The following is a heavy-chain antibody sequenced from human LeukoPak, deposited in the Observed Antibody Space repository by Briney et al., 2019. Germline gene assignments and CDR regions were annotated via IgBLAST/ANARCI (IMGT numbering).Heavy chain of an antibody. D-gene: IGHD6-13*01. CDR3: ARVKAPSLLVIAAADTTGGFDY. CDR1: GFTFSSYA. V-gene: IGHV3-30-3*01. Sequence: GGSLRLSCAASGFTFSSYAMHWVRQAPGKGLEWVAVISYDGSNKYYADSVKGRFTISRDNSKNTLYLQMNSLRAEDTAVNYCARVKAPSLLVIAAADTTGGFDYWGQGTLVTVSS. CDR2: ISYDGSNK. J-gene: IGHJ4*02.